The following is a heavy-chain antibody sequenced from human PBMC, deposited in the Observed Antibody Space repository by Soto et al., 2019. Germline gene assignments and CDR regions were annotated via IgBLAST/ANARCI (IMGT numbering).Heavy chain of an antibody. V-gene: IGHV3-73*02. Sequence: EVQLVESGGGLVQPGGSLKLSCAASGFTFSGSAMHWVRQASGKGLEWVGRIRSKANSYATAYAASVKGRFTISRDDSKNTAYLQMNSLKTGDTAVYYCGGGVRLWGRGTLVTVSS. CDR2: IRSKANSYAT. D-gene: IGHD2-21*01. CDR1: GFTFSGSA. J-gene: IGHJ2*01. CDR3: GGGVRL.